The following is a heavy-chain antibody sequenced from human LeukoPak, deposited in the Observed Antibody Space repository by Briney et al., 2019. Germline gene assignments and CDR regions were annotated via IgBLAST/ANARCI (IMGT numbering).Heavy chain of an antibody. D-gene: IGHD4-17*01. CDR1: GFTFSSYG. J-gene: IGHJ3*02. CDR2: ISYDGSNK. V-gene: IGHV3-30*03. CDR3: AALYGDYGAFDI. Sequence: GGSLRLSCAAFGFTFSSYGMHWVRQAPGKGLEWVAVISYDGSNKYYADSVKGRFTISRDNSKNTLYLQMNSLRAEDTAVYYCAALYGDYGAFDIWGQGTMVTVSS.